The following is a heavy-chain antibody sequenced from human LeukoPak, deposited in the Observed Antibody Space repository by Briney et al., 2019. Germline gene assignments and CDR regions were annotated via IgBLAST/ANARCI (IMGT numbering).Heavy chain of an antibody. V-gene: IGHV3-21*01. CDR3: ARDNYYGSGTYGFESY. CDR1: GFTFTSYS. CDR2: ISSSSSYI. Sequence: PGGSLRLSCSASGFTFTSYSMNWVRQAPGKGLEWVSSISSSSSYIYYADSVKGRFTISRDNAKNSLYLQMNSLRAEDTAIYYCARDNYYGSGTYGFESYWGQGTLVTVSS. J-gene: IGHJ4*02. D-gene: IGHD3-10*01.